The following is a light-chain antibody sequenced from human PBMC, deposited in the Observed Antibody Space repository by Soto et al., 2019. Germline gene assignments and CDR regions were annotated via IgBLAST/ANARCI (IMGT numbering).Light chain of an antibody. CDR2: SNN. Sequence: QSVLTQPPSASGTPGQRVTVSCSGSSSNIGSNTVNWYQQLPGTAPKLLINSNNQRPSGVPDRFSGSKSGTSASLAISGLQPEDEADYYCAAWDDSLNGWVFGGGTKLTVL. CDR3: AAWDDSLNGWV. J-gene: IGLJ3*02. CDR1: SSNIGSNT. V-gene: IGLV1-44*01.